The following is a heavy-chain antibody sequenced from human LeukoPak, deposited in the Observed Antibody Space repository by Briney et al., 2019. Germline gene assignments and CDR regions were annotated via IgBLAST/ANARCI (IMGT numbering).Heavy chain of an antibody. CDR2: IKQDGSEK. CDR1: GFTFSSYS. J-gene: IGHJ4*02. Sequence: GGSLRLSCAASGFTFSSYSMNWVRQAPGKGLEWVANIKQDGSEKFYVDSVRGRFTISRDNAKNSLYLQMNSLRAEDTAIYYCSRSSIAVAWNWGQGTLVTVSS. V-gene: IGHV3-7*01. CDR3: SRSSIAVAWN. D-gene: IGHD6-19*01.